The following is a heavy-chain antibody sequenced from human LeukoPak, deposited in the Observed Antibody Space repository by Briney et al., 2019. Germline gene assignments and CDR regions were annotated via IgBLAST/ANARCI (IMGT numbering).Heavy chain of an antibody. CDR3: ARERDLVGVPLYFDY. V-gene: IGHV3-30*04. CDR1: GFTVSSYA. D-gene: IGHD1-26*01. Sequence: GRSLRLSCAASGFTVSSYAMRWVRQAPGKGLEWVAVISYDGSNKYYADSVKGRFTISRDNSKNTLYLQMNSLRAEDTAVYYCARERDLVGVPLYFDYWGQGTLVTVSS. J-gene: IGHJ4*02. CDR2: ISYDGSNK.